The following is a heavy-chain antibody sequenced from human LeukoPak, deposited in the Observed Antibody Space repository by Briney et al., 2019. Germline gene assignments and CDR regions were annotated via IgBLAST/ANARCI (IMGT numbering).Heavy chain of an antibody. V-gene: IGHV1-69*13. D-gene: IGHD2-2*01. CDR2: IIPIFGTA. J-gene: IGHJ4*02. Sequence: SVKVSCKVSGYTLTELSMHWVRQAPGQGLEWMGGIIPIFGTANYAQKFQGRVTITADESTSTAYMELSSLRSEDTAVYYCARLRGYCSSTSCYSYFDYWGQGTLVTVSS. CDR1: GYTLTELS. CDR3: ARLRGYCSSTSCYSYFDY.